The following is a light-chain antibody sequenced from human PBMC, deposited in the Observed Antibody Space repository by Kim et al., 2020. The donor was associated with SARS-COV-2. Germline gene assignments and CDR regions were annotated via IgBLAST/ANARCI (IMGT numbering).Light chain of an antibody. CDR2: AAS. J-gene: IGKJ4*01. Sequence: ASLGDRGAITCRASPGVSDNLAWFQQKPGKVPKRLIYAASSLQSGVPSRFSGSGSGTEFTLTISSLQPEDFATYYCLQHKSYPLTFGGGTKVDIK. V-gene: IGKV1-17*03. CDR1: PGVSDN. CDR3: LQHKSYPLT.